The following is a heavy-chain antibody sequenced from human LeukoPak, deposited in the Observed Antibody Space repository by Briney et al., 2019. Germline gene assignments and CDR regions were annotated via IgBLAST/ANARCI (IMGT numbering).Heavy chain of an antibody. CDR3: AELGITMIGGV. J-gene: IGHJ6*04. Sequence: PGGSLRLSCAASGFTFSSYSMNWVRQAPGKGLEWVSSISSSSSSGSTIYYADSVKGRFTISRDNAKNSLYLQMNSLRAEDTAVYYCAELGITMIGGVWGKGTTVTISS. CDR2: ISSSSSSGSTI. V-gene: IGHV3-48*04. D-gene: IGHD3-10*02. CDR1: GFTFSSYS.